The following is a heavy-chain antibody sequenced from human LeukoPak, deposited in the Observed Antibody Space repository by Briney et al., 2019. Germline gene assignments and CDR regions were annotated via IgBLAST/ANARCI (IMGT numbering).Heavy chain of an antibody. CDR2: ISGSGSST. Sequence: GGSLRLSCAASGFTFSGYAMSWVRQAPGKGLEWVSAISGSGSSTYYADSVKGRFTISRDNSNNTLYLQMSSLRAEDTAVYYCATGGHYYGDWGQGTLVTVSA. D-gene: IGHD3-10*01. CDR1: GFTFSGYA. CDR3: ATGGHYYGD. J-gene: IGHJ4*02. V-gene: IGHV3-23*01.